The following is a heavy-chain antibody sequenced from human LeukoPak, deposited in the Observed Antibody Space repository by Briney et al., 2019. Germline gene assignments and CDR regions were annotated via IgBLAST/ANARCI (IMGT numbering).Heavy chain of an antibody. Sequence: PSETLSLTCTVPGGSISSYYWSWIRQPPGKGLEWIGYIYYSGSTNYNPSLKSRVTISVDTSKNQFSLKLSSVTAADTAVYYCARGISNTRGYDILTGYYSLGYFDYWGQGTLVTVSS. J-gene: IGHJ4*02. CDR3: ARGISNTRGYDILTGYYSLGYFDY. CDR2: IYYSGST. D-gene: IGHD3-9*01. CDR1: GGSISSYY. V-gene: IGHV4-59*12.